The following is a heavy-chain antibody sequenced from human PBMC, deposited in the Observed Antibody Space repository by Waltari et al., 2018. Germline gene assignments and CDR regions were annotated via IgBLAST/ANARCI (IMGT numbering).Heavy chain of an antibody. CDR2: INEDGSRI. CDR3: VRGIDQ. CDR1: FIFTSFW. J-gene: IGHJ4*02. V-gene: IGHV3-7*01. Sequence: FIFTSFWTSWVREARGKGLEWVANINEDGSRIYYLDSVKGRFTISRDNAKNSLSLQMNRLRAEDTAVYYCVRGIDQWGQGTLVTVSS.